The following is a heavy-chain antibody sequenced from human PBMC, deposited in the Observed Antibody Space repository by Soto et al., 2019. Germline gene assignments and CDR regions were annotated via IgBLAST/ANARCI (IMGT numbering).Heavy chain of an antibody. Sequence: KPSETLSLTCAVYGGSFSGYYWSWIRQPPGKGLEWIGEINHSGSTNYNPSLKSRVTISVDTSKNQFSLKLSSVTAADTAVYYCARDVVGAYFDYWGQGTLVTVSS. D-gene: IGHD1-26*01. CDR3: ARDVVGAYFDY. CDR1: GGSFSGYY. J-gene: IGHJ4*02. CDR2: INHSGST. V-gene: IGHV4-34*01.